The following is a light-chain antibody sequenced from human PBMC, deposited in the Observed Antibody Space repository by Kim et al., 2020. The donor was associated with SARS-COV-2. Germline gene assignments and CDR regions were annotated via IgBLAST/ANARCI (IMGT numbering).Light chain of an antibody. CDR1: QDIANY. CDR3: QPYNSYHRT. Sequence: DIQMTQSPSSLSASVGDRVTITCRASQDIANYLAWFQQKPGKAPKSLIYAASNLESGVPSRFSGSGSGTDFTLTISSLQPEDFATYYCQPYNSYHRTFGQGTKVDIK. V-gene: IGKV1-16*01. CDR2: AAS. J-gene: IGKJ1*01.